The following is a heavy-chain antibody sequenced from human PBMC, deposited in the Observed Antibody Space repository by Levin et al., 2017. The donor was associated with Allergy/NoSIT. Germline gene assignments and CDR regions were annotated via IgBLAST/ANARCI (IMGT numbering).Heavy chain of an antibody. CDR2: IKQDGSEQ. J-gene: IGHJ5*02. CDR1: GFTFSSYW. V-gene: IGHV3-7*01. D-gene: IGHD2-15*01. CDR3: AREGGYCSGGRCYFWFDP. Sequence: LSLTCAASGFTFSSYWMSWVRQAPGKGLEWVANIKQDGSEQYYVDSVKGRFTISRDNAKNSLYLQMNSLRAEDTAVYYCAREGGYCSGGRCYFWFDPWGQGTLVTVSS.